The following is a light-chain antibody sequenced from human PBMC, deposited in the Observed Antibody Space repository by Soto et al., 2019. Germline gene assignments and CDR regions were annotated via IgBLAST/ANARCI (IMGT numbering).Light chain of an antibody. Sequence: DIQMTQSPSSLSASVGDSITISCRASQTIASFLNWYQQKPGKAPKLLIHDASSLQSGVPSRFSGSASGTDFTLTISSLQPEDFATYYCKKSNWPPIPFGKGTRLAIK. V-gene: IGKV1-39*01. J-gene: IGKJ5*01. CDR2: DAS. CDR1: QTIASF. CDR3: KKSNWPPIP.